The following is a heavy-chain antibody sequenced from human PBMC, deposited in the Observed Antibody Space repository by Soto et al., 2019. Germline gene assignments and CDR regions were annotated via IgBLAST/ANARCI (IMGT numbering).Heavy chain of an antibody. Sequence: SETLSLTCTVSGGSVTKSSYYWGWIRQSPGKGLEWIGSVFSTGFSSYNPSLESRVSVSVDTSKNQFSLKVSGVSAADTAVYYCATSQKGYNWNYFDHWGQGTLVTVSS. CDR2: VFSTGFS. CDR3: ATSQKGYNWNYFDH. D-gene: IGHD1-20*01. J-gene: IGHJ4*02. CDR1: GGSVTKSSYY. V-gene: IGHV4-39*01.